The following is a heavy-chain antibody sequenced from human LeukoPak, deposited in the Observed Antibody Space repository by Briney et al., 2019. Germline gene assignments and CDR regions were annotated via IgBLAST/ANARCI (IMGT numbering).Heavy chain of an antibody. CDR2: IKQDGSEK. D-gene: IGHD3-10*02. CDR3: WKCVTNARGGWNWFDP. Sequence: GGSLRLSCAASGFTFSSYWMSWVRQAPGKGLEWVANIKQDGSEKYYVDSVKGRFTISRDNAKNSLYLQMNSLRADDTAVDYWWKCVTNARGGWNWFDPWGQGTLVTVSS. CDR1: GFTFSSYW. V-gene: IGHV3-7*01. J-gene: IGHJ5*02.